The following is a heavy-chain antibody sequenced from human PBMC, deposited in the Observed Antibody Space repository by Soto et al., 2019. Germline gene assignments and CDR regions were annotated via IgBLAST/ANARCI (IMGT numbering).Heavy chain of an antibody. CDR3: ARVGYYDSSGYYYFDY. Sequence: GGSLRLSCAASGFTFSSYSMNWVRQAPGKGLEWVSSISSSSSYIYYADSVKGRFTISRDNAKNSLYLQMNSLRAEDTAVYYCARVGYYDSSGYYYFDYWGQGTLVTVSS. CDR2: ISSSSSYI. V-gene: IGHV3-21*01. CDR1: GFTFSSYS. J-gene: IGHJ4*02. D-gene: IGHD3-22*01.